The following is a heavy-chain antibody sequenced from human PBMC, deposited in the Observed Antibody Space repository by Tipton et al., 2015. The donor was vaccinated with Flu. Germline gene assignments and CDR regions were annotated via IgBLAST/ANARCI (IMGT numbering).Heavy chain of an antibody. D-gene: IGHD4-17*01. CDR1: GGSITSYY. CDR3: ARRKTVTTRLTYLDY. CDR2: IYYSGST. Sequence: LRLSCTVSGGSITSYYWSWIRQPPGKGPEWIGYIYYSGSTNYNPSLKSRVTISVDTSKNQFSLKLSSVTAADTAVYYCARRKTVTTRLTYLDYWGQGTLVTVSS. J-gene: IGHJ4*02. V-gene: IGHV4-59*08.